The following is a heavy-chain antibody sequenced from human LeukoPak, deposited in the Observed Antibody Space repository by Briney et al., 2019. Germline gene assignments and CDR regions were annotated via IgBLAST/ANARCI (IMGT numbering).Heavy chain of an antibody. CDR2: INPNSGDT. D-gene: IGHD3-10*01. CDR3: AREEQDGSGSYYSLPHYY. J-gene: IGHJ4*02. CDR1: GYTFTDYY. V-gene: IGHV1-2*02. Sequence: GSSVQVSCKASGYTFTDYYMHWVRQAPGQGLEWMGWINPNSGDTNYAQKFQGRVTMTRDTSISTAYMELSRLRSNDTAVYYCAREEQDGSGSYYSLPHYYWGQRTLVTVSS.